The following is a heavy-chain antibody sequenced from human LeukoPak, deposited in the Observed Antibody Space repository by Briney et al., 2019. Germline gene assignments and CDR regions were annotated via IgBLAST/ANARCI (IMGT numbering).Heavy chain of an antibody. V-gene: IGHV4-34*01. D-gene: IGHD6-19*01. CDR3: ARAGVSEQWLPRPFDY. J-gene: IGHJ4*02. CDR2: INHSGST. CDR1: GGSFSGYY. Sequence: PSETLSLTCAVYGGSFSGYYWSWIRQPPGKGLEWIGEINHSGSTNYNPSLKSRVTISVDTSKNQFSLKLSSVTAADTAVYYCARAGVSEQWLPRPFDYWGQGTLVTVSS.